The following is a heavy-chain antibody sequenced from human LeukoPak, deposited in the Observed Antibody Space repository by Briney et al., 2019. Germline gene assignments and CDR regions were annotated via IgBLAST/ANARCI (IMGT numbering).Heavy chain of an antibody. CDR2: IYSGGST. D-gene: IGHD3-22*01. CDR3: AKDLSITMIVVAGLDDRDDY. CDR1: GFTVSSNY. Sequence: GGSLRLSCAASGFTVSSNYMIWVRQAPGKGLKWVSVIYSGGSTYYAESVKGRFTISRDNSKNTLYLQMHSLRAEDTAVYYCAKDLSITMIVVAGLDDRDDYWGQGTLVTVSS. J-gene: IGHJ4*02. V-gene: IGHV3-66*01.